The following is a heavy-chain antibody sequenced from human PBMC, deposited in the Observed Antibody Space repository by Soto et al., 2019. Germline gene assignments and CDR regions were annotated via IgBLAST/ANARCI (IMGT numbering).Heavy chain of an antibody. Sequence: EVQLVESGGALVQPGGSLRLSSAASGFTFSSYAMSWVRQAPGKGLEWVSAISGSGGSTYYADSVKGRFTISRDNSKNTLYLQMNSLRAEDTAVYYCAHYYDSSGYPLFGYWGQGTLVTVSS. CDR3: AHYYDSSGYPLFGY. D-gene: IGHD3-22*01. CDR1: GFTFSSYA. J-gene: IGHJ4*02. V-gene: IGHV3-23*04. CDR2: ISGSGGST.